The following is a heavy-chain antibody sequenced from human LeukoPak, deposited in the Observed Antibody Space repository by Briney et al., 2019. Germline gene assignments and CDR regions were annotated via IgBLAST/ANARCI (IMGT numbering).Heavy chain of an antibody. D-gene: IGHD5-18*01. V-gene: IGHV1-69*02. CDR1: GYTFTGYY. J-gene: IGHJ4*02. Sequence: SVKVSCKASGYTFTGYYMHWVRQAPGQGLEWMGRIIPILGIANYAQKFQGRVTITADKSTSTAYMELSSLRSEDTAVYYCARSQGGAYSYGTDYWGQGTLVTVSS. CDR2: IIPILGIA. CDR3: ARSQGGAYSYGTDY.